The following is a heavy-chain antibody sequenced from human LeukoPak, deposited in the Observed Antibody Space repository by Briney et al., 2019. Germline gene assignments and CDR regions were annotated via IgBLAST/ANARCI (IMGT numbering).Heavy chain of an antibody. CDR3: ARTSDGNWFDP. D-gene: IGHD1-26*01. V-gene: IGHV3-20*04. J-gene: IGHJ5*02. CDR1: GFTFDDFG. CDR2: INWNGGNT. Sequence: GGSLRLSCAASGFTFDDFGMSWVRQGPGKGLEWVSGINWNGGNTGYADSVKGRFTIFRDNAKNSLYLEMDSLRVEDTALYYCARTSDGNWFDPWGQGTLVTVSS.